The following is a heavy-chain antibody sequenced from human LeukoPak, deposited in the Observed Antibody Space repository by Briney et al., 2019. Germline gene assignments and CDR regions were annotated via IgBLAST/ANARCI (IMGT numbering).Heavy chain of an antibody. V-gene: IGHV4-30-2*01. CDR3: ARDSGQQLAP. CDR2: IYHSGST. CDR1: GGSISSGGYY. Sequence: PSETLSLTCTVSGGSISSGGYYWSWIRQPPGKGLEWIWYIYHSGSTYYNPSLKSRVTISVDRSKNQFSLKLSSVTAADTAVYYCARDSGQQLAPWGQGTLVTVSS. J-gene: IGHJ5*02. D-gene: IGHD6-13*01.